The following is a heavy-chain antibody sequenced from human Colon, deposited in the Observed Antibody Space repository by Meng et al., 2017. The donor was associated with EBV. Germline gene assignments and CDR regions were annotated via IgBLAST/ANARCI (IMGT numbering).Heavy chain of an antibody. D-gene: IGHD5-12*01. V-gene: IGHV4-30-4*01. CDR1: GGSISSGDYY. CDR2: IYYSGST. Sequence: QVPLVELGPGLVKRSQTLSLTCTVWGGSISSGDYYWSWIRQPPGKGLEWIGYIYYSGSTYYNPSLKSRVTISVDTSKNQFSLKLSSVTAADTAVYYCARDRGGLGAFDYWGQGTLVTVSS. CDR3: ARDRGGLGAFDY. J-gene: IGHJ4*02.